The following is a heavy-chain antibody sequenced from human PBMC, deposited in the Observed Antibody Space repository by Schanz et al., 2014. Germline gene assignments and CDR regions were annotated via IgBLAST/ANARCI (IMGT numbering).Heavy chain of an antibody. CDR1: GFIFRSFG. CDR3: AKGPYYYYYMDV. Sequence: QVRLVESGGGVVQPGRSLRLSCATSGFIFRSFGIHWVRQAPGKGLEWVAVIWSDGTNEYYADSVKGRFTISGDSSKYTVYLQMNSLRADDTAVYYCAKGPYYYYYMDVWGNGTTVTVSS. CDR2: IWSDGTNE. J-gene: IGHJ6*03. V-gene: IGHV3-33*06.